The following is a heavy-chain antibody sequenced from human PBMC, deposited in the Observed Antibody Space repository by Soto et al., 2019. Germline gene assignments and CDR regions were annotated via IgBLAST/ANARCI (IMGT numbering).Heavy chain of an antibody. CDR3: TTDRSSSSWYFDY. J-gene: IGHJ4*02. Sequence: EVQLVESGGGLVKPGGSLRLSCAASGFTFSNAWMNWVRQAPGKGLEWVGRIKSKTDGGTTEYAAPVKGRFTISRDDSKNTLYLQMNSMKTEDTAVYYCTTDRSSSSWYFDYWGQGTLVTVYS. D-gene: IGHD6-13*01. CDR1: GFTFSNAW. V-gene: IGHV3-15*07. CDR2: IKSKTDGGTT.